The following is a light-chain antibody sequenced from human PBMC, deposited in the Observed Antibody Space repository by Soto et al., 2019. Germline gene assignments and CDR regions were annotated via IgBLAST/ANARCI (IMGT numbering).Light chain of an antibody. CDR3: QQRSNWPLYT. CDR2: DAS. V-gene: IGKV3-11*01. Sequence: EIVLTQSPATLSLSPGERATLSCRASQSVSSYLAWYQQKPGQAPRLLIYDASNRVTGIPARFSGSGSGTDFTLTISSLEPEDFAVYYCQQRSNWPLYTFGHGNKLASK. CDR1: QSVSSY. J-gene: IGKJ2*01.